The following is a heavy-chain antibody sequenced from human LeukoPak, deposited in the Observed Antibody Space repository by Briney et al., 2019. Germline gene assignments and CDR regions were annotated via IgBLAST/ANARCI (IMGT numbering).Heavy chain of an antibody. CDR3: ARGHPTGHELLFDY. V-gene: IGHV3-30*03. CDR2: ISYDGSNK. CDR1: GFTFSSYG. Sequence: GGSLRLSCAASGFTFSSYGMHWVRQAPGKGLEWVAVISYDGSNKYYADSVKGRFTISRDNSKNTLYLQMNSLRAEDTAVYYCARGHPTGHELLFDYWGQGTLVTVSS. J-gene: IGHJ4*02. D-gene: IGHD1-1*01.